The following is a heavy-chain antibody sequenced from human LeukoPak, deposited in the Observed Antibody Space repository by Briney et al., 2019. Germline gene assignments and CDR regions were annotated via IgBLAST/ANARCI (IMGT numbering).Heavy chain of an antibody. CDR1: GYTFTGYY. CDR3: ARGLRYYDSSGYIDY. D-gene: IGHD3-22*01. CDR2: INPNSGGT. Sequence: ASVKVSCKASGYTFTGYYMPWVRQAPGQGLEWMGRINPNSGGTNYAQKFQGRVTMTRDTSISTAYMELSRLRSDDTAVYYCARGLRYYDSSGYIDYWGQGTLVTVSS. V-gene: IGHV1-2*06. J-gene: IGHJ4*02.